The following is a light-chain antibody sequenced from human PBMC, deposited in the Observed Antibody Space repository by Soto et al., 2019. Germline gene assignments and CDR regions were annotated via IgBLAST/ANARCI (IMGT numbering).Light chain of an antibody. V-gene: IGKV1-12*02. CDR3: QQAHSLPWT. Sequence: DIQMTQSPSTVSASAGDRVTITCRASRGISDWVAWYQQKPGEAPKLLMYSGSFLHSGVPSRFNGSGSGTEFSLTISSLQPEDFATYFCQQAHSLPWTFGQGTKVKV. CDR1: RGISDW. CDR2: SGS. J-gene: IGKJ1*01.